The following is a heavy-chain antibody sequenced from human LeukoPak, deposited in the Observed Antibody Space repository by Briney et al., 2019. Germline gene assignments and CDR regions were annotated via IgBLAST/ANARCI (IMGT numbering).Heavy chain of an antibody. Sequence: ASVKVSCKASGYTFTGYYMHWVRQAPGQGLEWMGWMNPNSANTGYAQKFQGRVAMTRDTSINTAYLDLSSLRSDDTAIYYCTRGEVLDTSGYFYAFDIWGQGTVVTVSS. D-gene: IGHD3-22*01. CDR1: GYTFTGYY. CDR2: MNPNSANT. CDR3: TRGEVLDTSGYFYAFDI. J-gene: IGHJ3*02. V-gene: IGHV1-8*02.